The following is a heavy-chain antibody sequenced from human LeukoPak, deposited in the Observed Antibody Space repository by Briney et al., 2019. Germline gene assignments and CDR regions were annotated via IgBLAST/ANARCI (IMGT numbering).Heavy chain of an antibody. CDR3: ATRHPPVGAIEKNNRRDAFDI. J-gene: IGHJ3*02. D-gene: IGHD1-26*01. V-gene: IGHV1-3*01. CDR1: GYTFTSYA. Sequence: GASVKVSCKASGYTFTSYAMHWVRQAPGQRLEWMGWINAGNGNTRYSQKFQGRVTITRDTSASTAYMELSSLRSEDTAVYYCATRHPPVGAIEKNNRRDAFDIWGQGTMVTVSS. CDR2: INAGNGNT.